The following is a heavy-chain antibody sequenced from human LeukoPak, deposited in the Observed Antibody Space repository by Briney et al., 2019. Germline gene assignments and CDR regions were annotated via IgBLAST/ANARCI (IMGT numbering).Heavy chain of an antibody. D-gene: IGHD1-7*01. J-gene: IGHJ6*03. CDR3: AKRRGLELLYYYYMDV. CDR1: GFTFSSYA. V-gene: IGHV3-23*01. CDR2: ISGSGGGT. Sequence: GGSLRLSCAASGFTFSSYAMSWVRQAPGKGLKWVSAISGSGGGTYYADSVKGRFTISRDNSKNTLYLQMNSLRAEDTAVYYCAKRRGLELLYYYYMDVWGKGTTVTVSS.